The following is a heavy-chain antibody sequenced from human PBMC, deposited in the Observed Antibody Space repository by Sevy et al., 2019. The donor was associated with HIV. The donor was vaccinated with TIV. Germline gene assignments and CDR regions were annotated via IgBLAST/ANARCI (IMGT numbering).Heavy chain of an antibody. CDR3: ARAPPVRSGDDSLNWFDP. J-gene: IGHJ5*02. V-gene: IGHV4-59*01. Sequence: PKLRQASETLSLTCTVSGGSISAYYWSWIRQPPGKPLEYIGYIYYTGSTNYNPSLKSRVTISVDTSKNQFSLKLNSVTAADTAVYFCARAPPVRSGDDSLNWFDPWGQGTLVTDSS. CDR1: GGSISAYY. CDR2: IYYTGST. D-gene: IGHD5-12*01.